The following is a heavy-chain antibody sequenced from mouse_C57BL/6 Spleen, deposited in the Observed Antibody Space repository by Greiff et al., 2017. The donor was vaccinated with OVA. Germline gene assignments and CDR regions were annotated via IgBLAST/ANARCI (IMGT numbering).Heavy chain of an antibody. Sequence: QVQLKQPGAELVKPGASVKLSCKASGYTFTSYWMHWVKQRPGQGLEWIGMIHPNSGSPTYTEKFKSKAPLTVDKSTSTANMQLSSLTSADSAAYDCVRWGNYDGSSPDYWGQGTTLTVSS. V-gene: IGHV1-64*01. CDR2: IHPNSGSP. D-gene: IGHD1-1*01. CDR1: GYTFTSYW. J-gene: IGHJ2*01. CDR3: VRWGNYDGSSPDY.